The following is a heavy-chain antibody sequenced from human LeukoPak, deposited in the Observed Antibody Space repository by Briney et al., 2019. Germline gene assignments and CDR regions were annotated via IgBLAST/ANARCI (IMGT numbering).Heavy chain of an antibody. CDR1: GYTFTGYY. Sequence: ASVKVSCKASGYTFTGYYMHWVRQAPGQGLEWMGWINPNSGGTNYAQKFQGRVTITADKSTSTAYMELSSLRSEDTAVYYCARERYYGSGSYRGDFDYWGQGTLVTVSS. J-gene: IGHJ4*02. V-gene: IGHV1-2*02. CDR3: ARERYYGSGSYRGDFDY. D-gene: IGHD3-10*01. CDR2: INPNSGGT.